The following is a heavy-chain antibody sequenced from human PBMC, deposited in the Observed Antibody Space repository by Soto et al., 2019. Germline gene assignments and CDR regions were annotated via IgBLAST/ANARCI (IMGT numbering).Heavy chain of an antibody. CDR2: ISFDGTNK. CDR3: AKDTLYPVVSYFYYGLDV. J-gene: IGHJ6*02. D-gene: IGHD2-8*01. Sequence: PGGSLRLSCAASGFVFADYGVHWVRQAPGKGLEWVAVISFDGTNKFYADSVKGRFTIFRDNSNNTLYLQMSSLRTEDTAVYYCAKDTLYPVVSYFYYGLDVWGQGTTVTASS. CDR1: GFVFADYG. V-gene: IGHV3-30*18.